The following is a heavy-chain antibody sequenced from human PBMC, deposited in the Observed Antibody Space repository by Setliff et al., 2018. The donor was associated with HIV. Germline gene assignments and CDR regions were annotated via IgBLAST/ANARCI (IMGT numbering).Heavy chain of an antibody. Sequence: NPSETLSLTCTVSGGSISISSYYWGWIRQPPGKGLEWIGSIYYSGSTNYSPSLKSRVTISVDTSKNQFSLKLSSVTAADTAVYYCASRTTMISKAYWYLDLWGRGTLVTVSS. J-gene: IGHJ2*01. CDR3: ASRTTMISKAYWYLDL. V-gene: IGHV4-39*01. CDR2: IYYSGST. CDR1: GGSISISSYY. D-gene: IGHD3-22*01.